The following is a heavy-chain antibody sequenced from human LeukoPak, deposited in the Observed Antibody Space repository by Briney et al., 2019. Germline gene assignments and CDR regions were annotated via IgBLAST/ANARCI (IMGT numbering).Heavy chain of an antibody. CDR1: GYTFTGYY. D-gene: IGHD2-2*01. V-gene: IGHV1-2*02. CDR3: ARAQKGVTIVVVPAAPGY. CDR2: INPNSGGT. J-gene: IGHJ4*02. Sequence: ASVKVSCKASGYTFTGYYMHWVRQAPGQGLEWMGWINPNSGGTNYAQKFQGRVTMTRDTSISTAYMELSRLRSDDTAVYYCARAQKGVTIVVVPAAPGYWGQGTLVTVSS.